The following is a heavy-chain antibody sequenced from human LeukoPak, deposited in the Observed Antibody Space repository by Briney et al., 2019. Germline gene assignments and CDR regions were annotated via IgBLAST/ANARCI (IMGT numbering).Heavy chain of an antibody. Sequence: GGSLRLFCEVSGFTFSSNAMHWVRQAPGKGLEWVAVISYDGSNKNFADSVKGRFTVSRDNSKHTLSLHMNSRRSDDTAMYYCATGGKFEFWSGYHIDNWGQGTLVTVSS. J-gene: IGHJ4*02. V-gene: IGHV3-30*04. CDR1: GFTFSSNA. D-gene: IGHD3-3*01. CDR2: ISYDGSNK. CDR3: ATGGKFEFWSGYHIDN.